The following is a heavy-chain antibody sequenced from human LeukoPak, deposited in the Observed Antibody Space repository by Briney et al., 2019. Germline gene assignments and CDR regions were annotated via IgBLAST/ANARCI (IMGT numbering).Heavy chain of an antibody. Sequence: GGSLRLSCAASGFTFRNYDMTWVRQSPGKGLEWVSVTSRDGSGTSYADSVKGRFTISRDNSKNTLYLQMNSLRAEDTAEYYCAKETKGFDQEWGQGTLVTVSS. CDR2: TSRDGSGT. CDR3: AKETKGFDQE. J-gene: IGHJ1*01. V-gene: IGHV3-23*01. D-gene: IGHD2-8*01. CDR1: GFTFRNYD.